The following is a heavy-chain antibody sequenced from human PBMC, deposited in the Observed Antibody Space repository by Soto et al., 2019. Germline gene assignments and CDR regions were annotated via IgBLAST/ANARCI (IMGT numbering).Heavy chain of an antibody. CDR3: ARDFDV. CDR1: GFSFSAYW. CDR2: IKQDGSEQ. V-gene: IGHV3-7*01. J-gene: IGHJ2*01. Sequence: PGGSLRLSCEASGFSFSAYWMSWVRQAPGKGLEWVANIKQDGSEQYYVDSVKGRFTISRNDAKNSLYLQMNSLRAEDTAVFYCARDFDVWGRGTQVTVSS.